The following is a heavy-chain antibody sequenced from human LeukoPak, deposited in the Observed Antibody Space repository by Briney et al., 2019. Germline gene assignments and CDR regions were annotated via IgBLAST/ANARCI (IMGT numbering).Heavy chain of an antibody. Sequence: PSETLSLTCAVYGGSFSGYYWSWIRQPPGKGLEWIGEINHSGSTNYNPSLKSRVTISVDTSKNQFSLKLSSVTAADTAVYYCARHRFTMVRGVMYYWGQGTLVTVSS. CDR3: ARHRFTMVRGVMYY. CDR2: INHSGST. J-gene: IGHJ4*02. D-gene: IGHD3-10*01. V-gene: IGHV4-34*01. CDR1: GGSFSGYY.